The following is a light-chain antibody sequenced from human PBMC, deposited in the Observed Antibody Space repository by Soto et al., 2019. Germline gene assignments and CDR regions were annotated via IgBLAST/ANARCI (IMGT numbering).Light chain of an antibody. CDR2: GAS. V-gene: IGKV3-15*01. CDR1: QSVSGN. Sequence: EVVMTQSPATLSVSPGDRATLSCRASQSVSGNLAWYQQKPGQAPRLLIYGASTRATGIPARFSGSGSGTEFTLTIGSLKYEDFEVYYCQQYNNWTPWTFGQGTKVDIK. CDR3: QQYNNWTPWT. J-gene: IGKJ1*01.